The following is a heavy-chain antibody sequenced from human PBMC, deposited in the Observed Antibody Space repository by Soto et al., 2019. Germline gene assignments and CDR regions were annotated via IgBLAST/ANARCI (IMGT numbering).Heavy chain of an antibody. D-gene: IGHD3-16*01. J-gene: IGHJ4*02. Sequence: QITLKESGPTLVKPTQTLTLTCAFSGFSLRTSGVGVGWIRQPPGKALEWLALIYWDGYKHYSPSLKSRLTNTEDTSKNQVVLTMANMDPVDTATYSWAPKGGGDRILDYWGQGTLVTVSS. CDR1: GFSLRTSGVG. CDR3: APKGGGDRILDY. V-gene: IGHV2-5*02. CDR2: IYWDGYK.